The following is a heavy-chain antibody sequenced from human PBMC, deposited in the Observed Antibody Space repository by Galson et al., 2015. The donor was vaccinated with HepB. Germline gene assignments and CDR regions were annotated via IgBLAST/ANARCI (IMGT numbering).Heavy chain of an antibody. CDR3: ARDQVKQLGPIDY. D-gene: IGHD6-13*01. V-gene: IGHV3-30*04. J-gene: IGHJ4*02. Sequence: SLRLSCAASGFTFSSYAMHWVRQAPGKGLEWVAVISYDGSNKYYADSVKGRFTISRDNSKNTLYLQMNSLRAEDTAVYYCARDQVKQLGPIDYWGQGTLVTVSS. CDR1: GFTFSSYA. CDR2: ISYDGSNK.